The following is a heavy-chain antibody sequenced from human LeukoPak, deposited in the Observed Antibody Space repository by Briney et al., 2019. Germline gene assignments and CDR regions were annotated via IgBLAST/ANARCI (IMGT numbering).Heavy chain of an antibody. Sequence: GGSLRLSCAASGFTFSSYSMNWVRQAPGKGLEWVSPISSSSSYIYYADSVKGRFTISRDNAKNSLYLQMNSLRAEDTAVYYCARDYYDSSGYYGGAFDIWGQGTMVTVSS. V-gene: IGHV3-21*01. J-gene: IGHJ3*02. D-gene: IGHD3-22*01. CDR3: ARDYYDSSGYYGGAFDI. CDR1: GFTFSSYS. CDR2: ISSSSSYI.